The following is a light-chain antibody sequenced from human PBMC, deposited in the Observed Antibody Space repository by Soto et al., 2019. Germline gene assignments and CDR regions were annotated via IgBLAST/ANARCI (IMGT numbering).Light chain of an antibody. J-gene: IGKJ1*01. Sequence: DIRMTQSPSSLSSWVGYMFTSTCRASQSISSYLNWYQQKPGKAPKLLIYAASSLQSGVPSRFSGSGSGTDFTLTISSLQPEDFATYYCQQSFSTPGTFGQGTKVDIK. CDR2: AAS. CDR1: QSISSY. CDR3: QQSFSTPGT. V-gene: IGKV1-39*01.